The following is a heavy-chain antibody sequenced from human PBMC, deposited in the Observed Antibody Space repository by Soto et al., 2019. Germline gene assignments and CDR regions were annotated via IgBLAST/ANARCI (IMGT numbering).Heavy chain of an antibody. CDR1: GGSFSGYY. Sequence: PSETLSLTCAVYGGSFSGYYWSWIRQPPGKGLEWIGEINHSGSTNYNPSLKSRVTISVDTSKNQFSLKLSSVTAADTAVYYCAREGGYNRNWFDPWGQGTLVTVSS. CDR3: AREGGYNRNWFDP. J-gene: IGHJ5*02. CDR2: INHSGST. D-gene: IGHD5-12*01. V-gene: IGHV4-34*01.